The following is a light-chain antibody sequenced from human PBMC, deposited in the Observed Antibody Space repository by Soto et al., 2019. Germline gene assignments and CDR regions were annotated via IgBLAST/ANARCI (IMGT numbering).Light chain of an antibody. J-gene: IGKJ5*01. CDR3: QHYNGYPQT. Sequence: DLPMTQSPSSLSASVGDRVTITCRASQGIDTYLAWFQQKPGKAPKTLIYAASSLHSGVPSRFSGSGFGTDFTLTISSLQPEDFATYYCQHYNGYPQTFGQGTRLDIK. CDR1: QGIDTY. CDR2: AAS. V-gene: IGKV1-16*01.